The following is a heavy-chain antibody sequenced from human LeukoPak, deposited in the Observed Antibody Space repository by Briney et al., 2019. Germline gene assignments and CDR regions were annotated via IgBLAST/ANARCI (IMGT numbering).Heavy chain of an antibody. CDR3: AKLEVGRFDP. CDR2: IYYRGST. CDR1: GASISSHY. V-gene: IGHV4-59*11. D-gene: IGHD7-27*01. Sequence: SETLSLTCTASGASISSHYWCWIRQPPGTGLEWIGDIYYRGSTTYNPSLKSRVSISLDTSRNQFSLNLSSVTAADTAVYYCAKLEVGRFDPWGQGTLVTVSS. J-gene: IGHJ5*02.